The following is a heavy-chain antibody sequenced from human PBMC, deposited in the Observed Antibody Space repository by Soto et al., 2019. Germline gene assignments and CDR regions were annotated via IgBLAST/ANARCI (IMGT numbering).Heavy chain of an antibody. V-gene: IGHV1-69*13. CDR1: GGTFSSYA. D-gene: IGHD3-10*01. CDR2: IIPIFGTA. Sequence: SVKVSCKASGGTFSSYATSWVRQAPGQGLEWMGGIIPIFGTANYAQKFQGRVTITADESTSTAYMELSSLRSEDTAVYYCARDAMVRGVIIMDVWGQGTTVTVSS. CDR3: ARDAMVRGVIIMDV. J-gene: IGHJ6*02.